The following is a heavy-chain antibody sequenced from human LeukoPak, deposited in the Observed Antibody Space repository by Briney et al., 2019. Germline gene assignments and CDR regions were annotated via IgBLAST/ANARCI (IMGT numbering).Heavy chain of an antibody. CDR2: IYYSGST. CDR3: ARGEATKDLWSYYFCAMDV. CDR1: GGSISSSSYF. Sequence: NPSETLSLTCTVSGGSISSSSYFWGWIRQPPGKGLEWIGYIYYSGSTNYNPSLKSRVTISVDTSKNQFSLKLNSVTAADTAVYYCARGEATKDLWSYYFCAMDVWGQGTTVTVSS. D-gene: IGHD5-12*01. V-gene: IGHV4-61*05. J-gene: IGHJ6*02.